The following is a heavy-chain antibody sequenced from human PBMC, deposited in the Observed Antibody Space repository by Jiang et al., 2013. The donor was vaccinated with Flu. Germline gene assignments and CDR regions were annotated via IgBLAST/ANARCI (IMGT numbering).Heavy chain of an antibody. D-gene: IGHD6-25*01. Sequence: VQLLESGGGVVQPMKSLILSCAASGFSFRNSGMHWVRQAPGKGLEWVATISYDGSRKYYADSVKGRLTVSRDNPMHTLYLEVNALRPDDTAIYYCAKESAADPGDYFDHWGQGTLVTVSA. CDR2: ISYDGSRK. J-gene: IGHJ4*02. CDR3: AKESAADPGDYFDH. V-gene: IGHV3-30*18. CDR1: GFSFRNSG.